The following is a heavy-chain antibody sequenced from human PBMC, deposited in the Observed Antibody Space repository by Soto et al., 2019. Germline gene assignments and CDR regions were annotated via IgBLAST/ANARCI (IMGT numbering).Heavy chain of an antibody. CDR3: ASTVGYYGSGDEWGSAFDI. Sequence: GASVKVSCKSSGSTFSSYSISWGRQAPGQGLEWMGGISAYYGNTNYAQKFQGRVTITTDTSTGTAYMELRSLRSDDTAVYYCASTVGYYGSGDEWGSAFDIWGQGTTVTVSS. V-gene: IGHV1-18*01. CDR1: GSTFSSYS. D-gene: IGHD3-22*01. J-gene: IGHJ3*02. CDR2: ISAYYGNT.